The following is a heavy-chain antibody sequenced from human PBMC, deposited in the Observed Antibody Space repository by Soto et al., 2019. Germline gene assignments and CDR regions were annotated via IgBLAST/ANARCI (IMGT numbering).Heavy chain of an antibody. Sequence: GESLKISCKGSGYSFTSYWIGWVRQMPGKGLGWMGIIYPGDSDTRYRPSFQGQVTISADKAISTAYLQWSSLKASDAAMYYCARRSGRLTGDTAMVDYWGQGTLVTVSS. CDR3: ARRSGRLTGDTAMVDY. CDR1: GYSFTSYW. D-gene: IGHD5-18*01. V-gene: IGHV5-51*01. CDR2: IYPGDSDT. J-gene: IGHJ4*02.